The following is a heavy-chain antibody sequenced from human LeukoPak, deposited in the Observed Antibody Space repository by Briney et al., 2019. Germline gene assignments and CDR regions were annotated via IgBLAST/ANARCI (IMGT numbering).Heavy chain of an antibody. CDR1: GYTFTDYY. V-gene: IGHV1-2*02. D-gene: IGHD3-3*01. Sequence: APVKVSCKASGYTFTDYYMHWVRQAPGQGLEWMGWINPISGGTNYALKFQGRVTMTRDTSISTAYMDLSRLRSADTAVYYCAKVGGNWYFDLWGRGTLVTVSP. CDR2: INPISGGT. CDR3: AKVGGNWYFDL. J-gene: IGHJ2*01.